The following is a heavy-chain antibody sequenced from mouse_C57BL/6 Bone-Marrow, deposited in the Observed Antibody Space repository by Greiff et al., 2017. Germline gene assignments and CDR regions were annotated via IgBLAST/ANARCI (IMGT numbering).Heavy chain of an antibody. CDR3: AILLRGFAY. CDR2: IYPGSGNT. CDR1: GYTFTDYY. V-gene: IGHV1-76*01. J-gene: IGHJ3*01. D-gene: IGHD1-1*01. Sequence: VKLMESGAELVRPGASVKLSCKASGYTFTDYYINWVKQRPGQGLEWIARIYPGSGNTYYNEKFKGKATLTAEKSSSTAYMQLSSLTSEDSAVYFCAILLRGFAYWGQGTLVTVSA.